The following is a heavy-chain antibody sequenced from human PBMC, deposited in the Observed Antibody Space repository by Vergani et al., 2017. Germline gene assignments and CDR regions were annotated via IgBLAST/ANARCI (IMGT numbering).Heavy chain of an antibody. Sequence: QLQLQESGPGLVKPSETLSLTCTVSGGSLSSSSYYWGWIRQPPGKGLEWVGSIYYSGSTYYNPSLKSRVTISVDKSKNQLSLKLSSVTAADTAVYYCNVGVVPAANPYPAPDTVSAAAFDIWGQGTMVTVSS. D-gene: IGHD2-2*01. CDR2: IYYSGST. CDR1: GGSLSSSSYY. J-gene: IGHJ3*02. V-gene: IGHV4-39*01. CDR3: NVGVVPAANPYPAPDTVSAAAFDI.